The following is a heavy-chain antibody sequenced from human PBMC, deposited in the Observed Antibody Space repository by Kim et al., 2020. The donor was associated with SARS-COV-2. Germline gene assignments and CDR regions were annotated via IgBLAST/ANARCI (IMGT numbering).Heavy chain of an antibody. CDR3: ARGGGSYSA. J-gene: IGHJ4*02. CDR2: INHSGST. D-gene: IGHD1-26*01. V-gene: IGHV4-34*01. Sequence: SETLSLTCAVYGGSFSGYYWSWIRQPPGKGLEWIGEINHSGSTNYNPSLKSRVTISVDTSKNQFSLKLSSVTAADTAVYYCARGGGSYSAWGQGTLVTVSS. CDR1: GGSFSGYY.